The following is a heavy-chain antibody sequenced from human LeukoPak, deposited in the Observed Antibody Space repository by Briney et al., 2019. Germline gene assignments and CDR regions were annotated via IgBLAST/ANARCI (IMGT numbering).Heavy chain of an antibody. CDR3: ARDSVRLVGAFDI. V-gene: IGHV4-30-4*08. CDR1: GGSISSGDYY. D-gene: IGHD1-26*01. Sequence: PSQTLSLTCTVSGGSISSGDYYWSWIRQPPGKGLEWIGYIYYSGSTYYNPSLKSRVTISVDTSKNQFSLKLSSVTAADTAVYYCARDSVRLVGAFDIWGQGTMVTVSS. J-gene: IGHJ3*02. CDR2: IYYSGST.